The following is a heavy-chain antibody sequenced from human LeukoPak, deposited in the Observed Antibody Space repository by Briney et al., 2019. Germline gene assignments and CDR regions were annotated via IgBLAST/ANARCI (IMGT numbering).Heavy chain of an antibody. D-gene: IGHD6-13*01. Sequence: ASVKVSCKASGYSFTSYGISWVRQAPGQGLEWMGWISAYNGNTNYAQKLQGRVTRTTDTSTSTAYMDRRSLRSAATAVYSCASSAAVTVAPAPYWGQGTLVTVSS. V-gene: IGHV1-18*01. CDR2: ISAYNGNT. J-gene: IGHJ4*02. CDR1: GYSFTSYG. CDR3: ASSAAVTVAPAPY.